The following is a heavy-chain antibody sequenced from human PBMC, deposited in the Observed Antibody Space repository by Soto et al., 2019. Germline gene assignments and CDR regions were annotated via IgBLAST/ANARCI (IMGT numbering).Heavy chain of an antibody. CDR1: GGSISSYY. CDR3: TCIFSGGYGYGFYYYGMDV. D-gene: IGHD5-18*01. J-gene: IGHJ6*02. V-gene: IGHV4-59*04. Sequence: SETLSLTCTVSGGSISSYYWSWIRQPPGKGLEWIGYIYYSGSTYYNPSLKSRVTISVDTSKSQFSLKLSSVTAADTAVYYCTCIFSGGYGYGFYYYGMDVLGHGTTVTVSS. CDR2: IYYSGST.